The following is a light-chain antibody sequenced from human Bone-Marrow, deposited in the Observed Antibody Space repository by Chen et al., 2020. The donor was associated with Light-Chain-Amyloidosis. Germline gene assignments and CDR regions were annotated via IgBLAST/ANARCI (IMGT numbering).Light chain of an antibody. Sequence: NVILTQPHSVSESPGKTVTISCTGSSGSLASNYVQWYQQRPGSAPTIVIYEDNQRPSGVPDRFSGSKSGTSASLAINGLRSEDEADYYCAAWDDSLSGWVFGGGTRLTVL. CDR3: AAWDDSLSGWV. CDR2: EDN. V-gene: IGLV6-57*02. J-gene: IGLJ3*02. CDR1: SGSLASNY.